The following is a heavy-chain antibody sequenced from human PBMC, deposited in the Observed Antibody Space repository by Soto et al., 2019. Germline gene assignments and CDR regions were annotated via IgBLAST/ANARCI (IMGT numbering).Heavy chain of an antibody. CDR2: IYYSGSA. CDR3: ARVPGP. V-gene: IGHV4-59*12. CDR1: GGSISGFY. D-gene: IGHD3-10*01. J-gene: IGHJ5*02. Sequence: SETLSLTCTISGGSISGFYWGWIRQPPGKGLEWIGNIYYSGSANYDPSLRSRVTISLNTSKNQFSLKLSSVTAADTAVYYCARVPGPWGQGTLVTVSS.